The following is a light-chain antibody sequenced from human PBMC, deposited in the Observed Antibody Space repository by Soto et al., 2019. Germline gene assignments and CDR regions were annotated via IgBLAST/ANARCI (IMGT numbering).Light chain of an antibody. J-gene: IGKJ2*02. Sequence: DIVMPQSPLSLPVTPGEPASISCRSSQSLLHSNGYNYLDWYLQKPGQSPQLLIYLGSSRASGVPDRFSGSGSGTDFTLKISRVEAEDVGVYYCMQALQTPWTFGQGTKLEIK. CDR1: QSLLHSNGYNY. CDR3: MQALQTPWT. CDR2: LGS. V-gene: IGKV2-28*01.